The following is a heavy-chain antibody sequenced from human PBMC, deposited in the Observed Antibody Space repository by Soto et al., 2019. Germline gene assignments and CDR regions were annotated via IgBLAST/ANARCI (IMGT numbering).Heavy chain of an antibody. CDR2: ISVSSYTT. J-gene: IGHJ4*02. CDR1: GFAFSDYY. Sequence: QVQLVESGGALVAPGGSLRLSCAASGFAFSDYYMAWIRQTPGKGLEWISYISVSSYTTYYADSVRGRFTISRDNADNSMYLQMNNLRDDDTAVYYCAILVLDRYNYPDYLHYWGQGTVVTVSS. D-gene: IGHD5-12*01. V-gene: IGHV3-11*01. CDR3: AILVLDRYNYPDYLHY.